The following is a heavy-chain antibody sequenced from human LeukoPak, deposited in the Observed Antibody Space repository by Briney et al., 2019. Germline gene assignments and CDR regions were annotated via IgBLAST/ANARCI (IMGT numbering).Heavy chain of an antibody. J-gene: IGHJ4*02. CDR2: ISYDGSNK. Sequence: GGSLRLSCAASGFTFSSYAMHWVRQAPGKGLEWVAVISYDGSNKYYADSVKGRFTISRDNSKNTLYLQMNSLRAEDTAVYYCARGNTSSSRFGYWGQGTLVTVSS. V-gene: IGHV3-30*04. CDR1: GFTFSSYA. CDR3: ARGNTSSSRFGY. D-gene: IGHD2-2*01.